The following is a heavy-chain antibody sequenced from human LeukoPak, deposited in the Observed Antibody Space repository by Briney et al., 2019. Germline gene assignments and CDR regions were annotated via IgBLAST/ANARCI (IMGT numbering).Heavy chain of an antibody. D-gene: IGHD3-10*01. V-gene: IGHV1-18*04. Sequence: ASVKVSGKASGYTFISYGVSWVRQAPGQGLERMGWISPDNGNTNFAQNLQGRVTMTTDTSTSTAYMEMRSLKSDDTAVYYCARDHYYYGSGTTGYGMDVWGKGTRVTVSS. CDR2: ISPDNGNT. CDR3: ARDHYYYGSGTTGYGMDV. J-gene: IGHJ6*04. CDR1: GYTFISYG.